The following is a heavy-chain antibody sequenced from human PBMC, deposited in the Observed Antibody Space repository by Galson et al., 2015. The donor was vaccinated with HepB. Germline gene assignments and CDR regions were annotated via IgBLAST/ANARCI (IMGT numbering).Heavy chain of an antibody. J-gene: IGHJ1*01. V-gene: IGHV3-30-3*01. CDR2: ISYDGSNK. CDR1: GFTFSSYA. Sequence: SLRLSCAASGFTFSSYAMHWVRQAPGKGLEWVAVISYDGSNKYYADSVKGRFTISRDNSKNTLYLQMNSLRAEDTAVYYCARRYCSSTSSPDFVAEYFQHWGQGTLVTVSS. CDR3: ARRYCSSTSSPDFVAEYFQH. D-gene: IGHD2-2*01.